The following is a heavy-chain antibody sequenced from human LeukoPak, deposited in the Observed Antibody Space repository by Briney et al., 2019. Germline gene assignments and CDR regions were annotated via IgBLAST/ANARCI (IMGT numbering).Heavy chain of an antibody. J-gene: IGHJ3*02. CDR1: GFTVSSNY. CDR3: ARWYYYDSSGDLHDAFDI. Sequence: GGSLRLSCAASGFTVSSNYMSWVRQAPGKGLEWVSVIYSGGSTYYADSVKGRFTISRDNSKNTLYLQMNSLRAEDTAVYYCARWYYYDSSGDLHDAFDIWRQGTMVTVSS. CDR2: IYSGGST. D-gene: IGHD3-22*01. V-gene: IGHV3-66*02.